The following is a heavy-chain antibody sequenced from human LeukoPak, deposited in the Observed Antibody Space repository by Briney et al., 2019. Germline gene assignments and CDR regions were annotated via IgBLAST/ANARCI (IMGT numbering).Heavy chain of an antibody. J-gene: IGHJ4*02. Sequence: GGSLRLSCAASGFTFDDYGMSWVRQAPGKGLEWVSGINWNGGSTGYADSVKGRFTISRDNAKNSLYLQMNSLRAEDTAVYYCAREKTYYSDSSGYYGTFDYWGQGTLVTVSS. D-gene: IGHD3-22*01. V-gene: IGHV3-20*04. CDR1: GFTFDDYG. CDR3: AREKTYYSDSSGYYGTFDY. CDR2: INWNGGST.